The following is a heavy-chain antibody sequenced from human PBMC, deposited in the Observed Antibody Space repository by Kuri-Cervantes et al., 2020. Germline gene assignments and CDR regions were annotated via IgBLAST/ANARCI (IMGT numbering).Heavy chain of an antibody. CDR1: GLSFSSYA. D-gene: IGHD1-1*01. J-gene: IGHJ6*02. CDR2: ISVSGAST. CDR3: AKCKYQLDQYYYYGLDV. V-gene: IGHV3-23*01. Sequence: GESLKISCVASGLSFSSYAMNWVRRAPGGGLEWVSTISVSGASTYSADSVKGRFTISRDNSKNTLYLQMHSLRAEDTAIYCCAKCKYQLDQYYYYGLDVWGQGTTVTVSS.